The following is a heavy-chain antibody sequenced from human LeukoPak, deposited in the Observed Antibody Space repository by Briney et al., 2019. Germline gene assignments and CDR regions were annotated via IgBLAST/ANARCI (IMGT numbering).Heavy chain of an antibody. Sequence: SETLSLTCTVSGGSISSYYWSWIRQPPGKGLEWIGYIYYSGSTNYNPSLKSRVTISVDTSKNQFSLKLSSVTAADTAVYYCARGPPRQWLVGNDAFDIWGQGTMVTVSS. CDR1: GGSISSYY. CDR3: ARGPPRQWLVGNDAFDI. CDR2: IYYSGST. D-gene: IGHD6-19*01. J-gene: IGHJ3*02. V-gene: IGHV4-59*01.